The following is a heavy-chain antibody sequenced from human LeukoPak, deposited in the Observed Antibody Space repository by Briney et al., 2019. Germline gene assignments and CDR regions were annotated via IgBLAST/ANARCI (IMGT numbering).Heavy chain of an antibody. J-gene: IGHJ4*02. CDR1: GGSISSYY. CDR2: IYTSGST. Sequence: PSETLSLTCTDSGGSISSYYWSWIRQPAGKGLEWIGRIYTSGSTNYNPSLKSRVTMSVDTSKNQFSLKLSSVTAADTAVYYCARDLLQGDDFWSGYYARGYFDYWGQGTLVTVSS. D-gene: IGHD3-3*01. CDR3: ARDLLQGDDFWSGYYARGYFDY. V-gene: IGHV4-4*07.